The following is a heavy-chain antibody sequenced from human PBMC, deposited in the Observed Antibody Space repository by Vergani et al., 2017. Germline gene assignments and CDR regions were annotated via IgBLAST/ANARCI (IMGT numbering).Heavy chain of an antibody. CDR2: INPRGGST. D-gene: IGHD2-15*01. CDR3: AKSPGYSSGNNFPRGPHYYYMDV. J-gene: IGHJ6*03. V-gene: IGHV1-46*03. CDR1: GYIFTDYC. Sequence: QVQLVQTGAEVKKPGASVNVSCKASGYIFTDYCVHWVRQAPGRGPEWMGIINPRGGSTILEQKFQGRVSMTRDTSTSTVYMEMTNLRSDDTAVYYCAKSPGYSSGNNFPRGPHYYYMDVWGTGTTVTVS.